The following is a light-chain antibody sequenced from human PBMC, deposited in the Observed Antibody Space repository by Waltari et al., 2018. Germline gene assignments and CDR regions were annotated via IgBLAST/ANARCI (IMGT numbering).Light chain of an antibody. Sequence: SYVLTQPPSVAVAPGETARVTCGGNNIESKSVHWYQQKPGQAPVLVISYDSDRPSGIPERFSGANSGDTATLTISRVEAGDVADYYCQVWDANTDPGVFGTGTEVTVL. J-gene: IGLJ1*01. CDR3: QVWDANTDPGV. CDR2: YDS. CDR1: NIESKS. V-gene: IGLV3-21*01.